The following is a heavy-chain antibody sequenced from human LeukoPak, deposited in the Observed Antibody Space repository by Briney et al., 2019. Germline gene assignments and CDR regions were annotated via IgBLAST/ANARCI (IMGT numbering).Heavy chain of an antibody. Sequence: SETLSLTCAVYGGSFSGYYWSWIRQPPGKGLEWIGEINHSGSTNYNPSLKSRVTISVDTSKNQFSLKLNSVTAADTAVYYCARFPAKNRGYYYYYYYMDVWGKGTTVTVSS. V-gene: IGHV4-34*01. J-gene: IGHJ6*03. CDR2: INHSGST. CDR1: GGSFSGYY. CDR3: ARFPAKNRGYYYYYYYMDV. D-gene: IGHD2/OR15-2a*01.